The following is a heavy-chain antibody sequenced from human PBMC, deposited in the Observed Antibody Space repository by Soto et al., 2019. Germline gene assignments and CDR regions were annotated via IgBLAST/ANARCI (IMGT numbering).Heavy chain of an antibody. J-gene: IGHJ4*02. V-gene: IGHV4-34*01. D-gene: IGHD3-10*01. CDR3: ARSGHLFDY. Sequence: PSETLSLTCAVYGGSFSDYCWSWIRQPQGKGQEWIGEINHSGKTNYSPSLKSRVTISVDTSKNQFSLKLRSVTAADTAVYYCARSGHLFDYWGQGSSVTVSS. CDR2: INHSGKT. CDR1: GGSFSDYC.